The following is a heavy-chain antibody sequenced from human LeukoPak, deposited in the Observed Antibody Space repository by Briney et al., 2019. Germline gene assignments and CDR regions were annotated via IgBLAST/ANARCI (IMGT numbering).Heavy chain of an antibody. CDR1: GFTFSSYG. D-gene: IGHD1-7*01. CDR2: ISGSGGST. CDR3: AKLNWNYGVFDY. V-gene: IGHV3-23*01. Sequence: GGSLRLSCAASGFTFSSYGMSWVRQAPGKGLEWVSAISGSGGSTYYADSVKGRFTISRDNSKNTLYLQMNSLRAEDTAVYYCAKLNWNYGVFDYWGQGTLVTVSS. J-gene: IGHJ4*02.